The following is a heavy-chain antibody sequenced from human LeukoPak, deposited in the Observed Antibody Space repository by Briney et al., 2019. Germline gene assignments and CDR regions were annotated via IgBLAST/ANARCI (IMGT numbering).Heavy chain of an antibody. CDR1: GFTFSNSW. CDR2: INSDGSST. V-gene: IGHV3-74*03. Sequence: GSLRLSCVASGFTFSNSWMHWVRQAPGKGLVWVARINSDGSSTTYADSVEGGFTISRDNTKNTLYLQMNSLRVEDTAEYYCTRAYQQHLINWFDPWGQGTLVTVSS. D-gene: IGHD6-13*01. J-gene: IGHJ5*02. CDR3: TRAYQQHLINWFDP.